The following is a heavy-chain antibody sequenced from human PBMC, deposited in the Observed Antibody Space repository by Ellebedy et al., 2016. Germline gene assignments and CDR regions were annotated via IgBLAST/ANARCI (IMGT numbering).Heavy chain of an antibody. Sequence: GESLKISXAASGFTFSSYGMHWVRQAPGKGLEWVAVISYDGSNKYYADSVKGRFTISRDNSKNTLYLQMNSLRAEDTAVYYCAKDTPYYDILTGTDAFDIWGQGTMVTVSS. CDR1: GFTFSSYG. CDR2: ISYDGSNK. V-gene: IGHV3-30*18. J-gene: IGHJ3*02. D-gene: IGHD3-9*01. CDR3: AKDTPYYDILTGTDAFDI.